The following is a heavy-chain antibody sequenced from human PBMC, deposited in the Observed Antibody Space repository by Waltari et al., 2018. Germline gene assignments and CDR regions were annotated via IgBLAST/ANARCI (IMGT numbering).Heavy chain of an antibody. J-gene: IGHJ5*02. CDR3: ARDPRSAGWFDP. CDR1: GGSISSGSYY. CDR2: IYTSGST. D-gene: IGHD3-10*01. Sequence: QVQLQESGPGLVKPSQTLSLTCTVSGGSISSGSYYWSWIRQPAGKGLEWIGRIYTSGSTNYNPSLKSRVTISVDTSKTQFSLKLSSVTAADTAVYYCARDPRSAGWFDPWGQGTLVTVSS. V-gene: IGHV4-61*02.